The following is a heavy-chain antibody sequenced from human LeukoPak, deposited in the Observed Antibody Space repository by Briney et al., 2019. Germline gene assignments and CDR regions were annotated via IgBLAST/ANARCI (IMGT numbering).Heavy chain of an antibody. Sequence: PSETLSLTCTVSGGSISSYYWSWIRQPPGKGLEWIGYIYYSGSTNYNPSLKSRVTISVDTSKNQFSLKLSSVTAADTAVYYCARSFWAAHVDYWGQGTLVTVSS. CDR2: IYYSGST. V-gene: IGHV4-59*12. D-gene: IGHD3-3*01. CDR3: ARSFWAAHVDY. J-gene: IGHJ4*02. CDR1: GGSISSYY.